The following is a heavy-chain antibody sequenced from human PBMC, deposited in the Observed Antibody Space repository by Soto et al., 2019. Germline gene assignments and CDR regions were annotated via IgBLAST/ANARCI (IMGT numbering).Heavy chain of an antibody. V-gene: IGHV4-59*01. CDR1: CFSFRSFC. CDR2: IYYSGST. Sequence: PDTLSLASTVTCFSFRSFCWSWIRQPPGKGLEWIGYIYYSGSTNYTPSLKSRVTISVDTSKNQFSLKLSSVTAADTAVYYCARVRIQLWYPFDYWGQGTLVTVS. J-gene: IGHJ4*02. D-gene: IGHD5-18*01. CDR3: ARVRIQLWYPFDY.